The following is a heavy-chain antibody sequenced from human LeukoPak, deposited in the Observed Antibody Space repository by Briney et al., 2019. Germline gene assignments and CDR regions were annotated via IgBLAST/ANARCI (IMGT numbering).Heavy chain of an antibody. J-gene: IGHJ4*02. CDR1: GFTFSSYS. V-gene: IGHV3-48*01. D-gene: IGHD3-22*01. CDR2: ISSSSSTI. Sequence: PGGSLRLSCAASGFTFSSYSMNWVRQAPGKGLEWVSYISSSSSTIYYADSVKGRFTISRDNAKNSLYLQMNSLRAEDTAVYYCARGQAGYYYDSSGYTGGYWGQGTLVTVSS. CDR3: ARGQAGYYYDSSGYTGGY.